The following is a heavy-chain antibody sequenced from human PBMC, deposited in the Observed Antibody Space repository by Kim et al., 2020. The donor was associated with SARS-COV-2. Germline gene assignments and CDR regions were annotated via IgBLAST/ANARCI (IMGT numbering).Heavy chain of an antibody. V-gene: IGHV3-30*03. Sequence: GGSLRLSCAASGFTFSSYGMHWVRQAPGKGLEWVAVISYDGSNKYYADSVKGRFTISRDNSKNTLYLQMNSLRAEDTAVYYCARPYSNYLHYFDYWGQGTLVTVSS. CDR1: GFTFSSYG. CDR2: ISYDGSNK. D-gene: IGHD4-4*01. J-gene: IGHJ4*02. CDR3: ARPYSNYLHYFDY.